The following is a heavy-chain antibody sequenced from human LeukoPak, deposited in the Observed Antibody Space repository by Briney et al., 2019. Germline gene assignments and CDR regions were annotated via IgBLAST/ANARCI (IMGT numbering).Heavy chain of an antibody. CDR2: IYYSGST. D-gene: IGHD3-22*01. CDR3: ARDCVTYYYDSSGYSPRNWFDP. Sequence: SETLSLTCSVSGDSMNGHFWSWIRQSPGKGLEWIGYIYYSGSTYYNPSLKSRVTISVDTSKNQFSLKLSSVTAADTAVYYCARDCVTYYYDSSGYSPRNWFDPWGQGTLVTVSS. CDR1: GDSMNGHF. J-gene: IGHJ5*02. V-gene: IGHV4-59*06.